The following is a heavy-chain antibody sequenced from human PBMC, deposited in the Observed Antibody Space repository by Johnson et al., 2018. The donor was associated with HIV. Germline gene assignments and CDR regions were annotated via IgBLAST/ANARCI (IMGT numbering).Heavy chain of an antibody. V-gene: IGHV3-66*01. CDR3: ARDRRYYDSSGYYHDAFDI. CDR2: LYSGGST. CDR1: GFTVSSNY. D-gene: IGHD3-22*01. Sequence: VQLVESGGGLVQPGGSLRLSCAASGFTVSSNYMSWVRQAPGKGLEWVTVLYSGGSTYYADSVKGRFTISRDNSKNTLYLQMNSLRAEDTAVYFCARDRRYYDSSGYYHDAFDIWGQGTVVTVSS. J-gene: IGHJ3*02.